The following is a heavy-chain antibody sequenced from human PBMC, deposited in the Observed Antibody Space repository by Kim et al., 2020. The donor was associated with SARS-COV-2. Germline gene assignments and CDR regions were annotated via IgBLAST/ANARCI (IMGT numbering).Heavy chain of an antibody. Sequence: KFQGRVTMTRDTSRTTVYMELRSLRSEDTAVYYCARALGIAVAGTGYFDYWGQGTLVTVSS. CDR3: ARALGIAVAGTGYFDY. D-gene: IGHD6-19*01. V-gene: IGHV1-46*01. J-gene: IGHJ4*02.